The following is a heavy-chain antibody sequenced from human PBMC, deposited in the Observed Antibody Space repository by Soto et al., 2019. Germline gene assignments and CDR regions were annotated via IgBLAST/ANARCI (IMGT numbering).Heavy chain of an antibody. J-gene: IGHJ6*02. CDR2: IVPAYGKA. Sequence: QVQLEQSGAEVKKAGSSVKVSCKTSGGTFRTYGINWLRQAPGHGLEWMGGIVPAYGKADYAQGFQGSVTITADNSTSTASMGYSTLRSEHTAVYYCGRSVGQGALYYGMVVWGQGTTVSVSS. D-gene: IGHD1-26*01. CDR3: GRSVGQGALYYGMVV. CDR1: GGTFRTYG. V-gene: IGHV1-69*06.